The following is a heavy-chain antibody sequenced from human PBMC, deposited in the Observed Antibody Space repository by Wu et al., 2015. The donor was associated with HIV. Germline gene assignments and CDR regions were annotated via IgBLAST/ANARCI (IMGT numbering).Heavy chain of an antibody. V-gene: IGHV1-2*02. J-gene: IGHJ5*02. CDR3: TRTETTLSPEGLDP. Sequence: QVQLVQSGAEVKKPGASVKVSCRASGYRFTGYFIHWVRQAPGQPLEWMGWLNPNTGGTFYARTFQGRVTMTRDTSINTAYMDLSWLTSDDTAFYYCTRTETTLSPEGLDPWG. CDR2: LNPNTGGT. CDR1: GYRFTGYF. D-gene: IGHD4-17*01.